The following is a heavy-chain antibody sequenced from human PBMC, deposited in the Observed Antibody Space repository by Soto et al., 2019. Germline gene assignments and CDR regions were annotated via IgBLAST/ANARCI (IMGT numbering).Heavy chain of an antibody. V-gene: IGHV3-30*18. CDR2: ISYDGSNK. CDR1: GFTFSSYG. Sequence: QVQLVESGGGVVQPGRSLRLSCAASGFTFSSYGMHWVRQAPGKGLEWVAVISYDGSNKYYVDSVKGRFTISRDNSKNTLYLQMNSLRAEDTAVYYCAKDSTAARTPYFDYWGQGTLVTVSS. J-gene: IGHJ4*02. CDR3: AKDSTAARTPYFDY. D-gene: IGHD6-6*01.